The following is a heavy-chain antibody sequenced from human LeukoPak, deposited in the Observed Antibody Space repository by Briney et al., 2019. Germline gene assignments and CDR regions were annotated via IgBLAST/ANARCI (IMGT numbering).Heavy chain of an antibody. CDR1: GGSISSYY. CDR3: ARTSAAMIVGD. V-gene: IGHV4-59*01. CDR2: IYYSGST. Sequence: SETLSLTCTVSGGSISSYYWSWIRQPPGKGLEWIGYIYYSGSTNYNPSLKSRVTITVKTSKNQFSLKLSSVTAADTAVYYCARTSAAMIVGDWGQGTLVTVSS. J-gene: IGHJ4*02. D-gene: IGHD3-22*01.